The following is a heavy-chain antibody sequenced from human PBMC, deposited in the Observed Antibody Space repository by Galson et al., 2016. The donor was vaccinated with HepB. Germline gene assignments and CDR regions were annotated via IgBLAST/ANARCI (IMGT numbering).Heavy chain of an antibody. CDR1: GGSISSGGYY. CDR3: ERVSGYDYLRFDD. D-gene: IGHD5-12*01. Sequence: TLSLTCTVSGGSISSGGYYWNWIRQHPGKGLEWIGYIYYTGSTYYSPSLKSRVTISVDTSKNQFSLKLSSVTAADTAVYYLERVSGYDYLRFDDWGQGTLVTVSS. CDR2: IYYTGST. V-gene: IGHV4-31*03. J-gene: IGHJ4*02.